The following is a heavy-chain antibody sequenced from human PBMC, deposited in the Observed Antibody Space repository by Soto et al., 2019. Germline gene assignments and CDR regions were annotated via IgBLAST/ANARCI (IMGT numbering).Heavy chain of an antibody. D-gene: IGHD6-6*01. CDR3: VRAIRNIESRPRPSWFVP. Sequence: QVQLQESGPGLVKPSQTLSLTCTVSGGSISRGVYYWSWIRQHPVKGLEWIVYIYYSGDTSYNPSLTSRVTISVDTSNNQFSLKLTSVTAADTEVYYCVRAIRNIESRPRPSWFVPWCQGTLVTVSS. CDR1: GGSISRGVYY. V-gene: IGHV4-31*03. J-gene: IGHJ5*02. CDR2: IYYSGDT.